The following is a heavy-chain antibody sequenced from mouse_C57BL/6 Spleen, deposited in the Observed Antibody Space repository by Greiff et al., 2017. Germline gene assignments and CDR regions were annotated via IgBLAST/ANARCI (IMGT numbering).Heavy chain of an antibody. CDR1: GYTFTSYW. Sequence: QVQLQQPGAELVKPGASVKMSCKASGYTFTSYWITWVKQRPGQGLEWIGDIYPGSGSTNYNEKFKSKATLTVDTSSSTAYMQLSSLTSEDSAVYYGESEGTVVSTFYYEGWGTGPTVTAS. CDR3: ESEGTVVSTFYYEG. D-gene: IGHD1-1*01. J-gene: IGHJ1*03. V-gene: IGHV1-55*01. CDR2: IYPGSGST.